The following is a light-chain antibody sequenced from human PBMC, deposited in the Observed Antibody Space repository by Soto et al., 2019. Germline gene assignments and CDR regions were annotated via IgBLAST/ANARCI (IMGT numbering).Light chain of an antibody. J-gene: IGLJ3*02. CDR1: SSNIGSHA. CDR2: TNN. CDR3: AGWDDSLNGGV. V-gene: IGLV1-44*01. Sequence: QSVLTQPPSASGTPGQRVTISCSGSSSNIGSHAVNWYQQLPGAAPKVLIFTNNNRPSGVPDRFSGSKSGTSASLAISGLQSEDEADYYCAGWDDSLNGGVFGGGTKLTVL.